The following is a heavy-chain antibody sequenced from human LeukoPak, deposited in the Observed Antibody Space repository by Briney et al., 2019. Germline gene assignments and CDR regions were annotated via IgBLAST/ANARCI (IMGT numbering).Heavy chain of an antibody. CDR3: ASLLIAVPGGDAFDI. V-gene: IGHV4-34*01. J-gene: IGHJ3*02. D-gene: IGHD6-13*01. CDR2: INHSGST. CDR1: GGSFSGYY. Sequence: SETLSLTCAVYGGSFSGYYWSWIRQPPGKGLEWIGEINHSGSTNYNPSLKSRVTISVDTSKNQFSLKLSSVTAADTAVYYCASLLIAVPGGDAFDIWGQGTMVTVSS.